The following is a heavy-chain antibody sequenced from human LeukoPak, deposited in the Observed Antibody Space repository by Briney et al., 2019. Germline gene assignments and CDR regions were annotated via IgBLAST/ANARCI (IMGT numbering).Heavy chain of an antibody. J-gene: IGHJ4*02. CDR3: AREPGGVATWFDY. Sequence: GGSLRLSCAASGFTFSSYSMNWVRQAPGKGREWVSSISSSSSYIYYADSVKGRFTISRDNAKNSLYLQMNSLRAEDTAVYYCAREPGGVATWFDYWGQGTLVTVSS. CDR1: GFTFSSYS. CDR2: ISSSSSYI. D-gene: IGHD3-16*01. V-gene: IGHV3-21*01.